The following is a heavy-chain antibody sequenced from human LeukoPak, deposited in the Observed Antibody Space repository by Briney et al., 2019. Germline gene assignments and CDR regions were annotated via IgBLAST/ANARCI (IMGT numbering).Heavy chain of an antibody. CDR2: FYLSGNA. V-gene: IGHV4-38-2*01. CDR1: GYSISSGYY. D-gene: IGHD4-11*01. Sequence: SETQSLTCAVSGYSISSGYYWGWIRQPPGNGLEWIGSFYLSGNAYYNPSLKSRVSISVDSSKNQFSLNLSSVTAADTALYYCARHDFDSNYPRNWFDPWGQGTLVTVSS. J-gene: IGHJ5*02. CDR3: ARHDFDSNYPRNWFDP.